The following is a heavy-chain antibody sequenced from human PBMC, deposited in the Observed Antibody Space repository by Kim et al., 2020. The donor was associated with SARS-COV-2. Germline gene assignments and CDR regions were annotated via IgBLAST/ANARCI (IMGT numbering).Heavy chain of an antibody. CDR3: ARHGGSSVVTPGGDWFDP. J-gene: IGHJ5*02. CDR2: IDPSDSYT. CDR1: GYSFTSYW. Sequence: GESLKISCKGSGYSFTSYWISWVRQMPGKGLEWMGRIDPSDSYTNYSPSFQGHVTFSADKSISTAYLQWSSLKASDTAMYYCARHGGSSVVTPGGDWFDPWGQGPLVTVSS. D-gene: IGHD2-15*01. V-gene: IGHV5-10-1*01.